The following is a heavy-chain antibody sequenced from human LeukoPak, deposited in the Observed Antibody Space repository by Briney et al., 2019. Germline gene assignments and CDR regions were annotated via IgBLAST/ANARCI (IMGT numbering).Heavy chain of an antibody. CDR2: ISSSSSDI. V-gene: IGHV3-21*01. D-gene: IGHD4-23*01. J-gene: IGHJ4*02. Sequence: GGSLRLCCAASEFTFSTYSMNWVRQAPGKGLEWVSIISSSSSDIHYADSVKGRFTISRDNAKNSLYLQMNSLRAEDTAVYYCARADTMVTRHFDYWGQGTLVTVSS. CDR1: EFTFSTYS. CDR3: ARADTMVTRHFDY.